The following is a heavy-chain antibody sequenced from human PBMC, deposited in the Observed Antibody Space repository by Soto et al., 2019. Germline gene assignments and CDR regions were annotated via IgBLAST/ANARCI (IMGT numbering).Heavy chain of an antibody. D-gene: IGHD3-10*01. J-gene: IGHJ3*02. CDR3: ARESTYYGSGSYYRRAFDI. Sequence: SETLSLTCTVSGGSISSGGYYWSWIRQHPGKGLEWIGYIYYSGSTYYNPSLKSRVTISVDTSKNQFSLKLSSVTAADTAVYYCARESTYYGSGSYYRRAFDIWGQGTMVTVSS. CDR2: IYYSGST. CDR1: GGSISSGGYY. V-gene: IGHV4-31*03.